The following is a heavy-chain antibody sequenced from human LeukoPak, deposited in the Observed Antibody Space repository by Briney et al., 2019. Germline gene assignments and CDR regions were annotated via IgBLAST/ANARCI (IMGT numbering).Heavy chain of an antibody. Sequence: SETLSLTCTVSGGSISSSSYYWGWIRQPPGKGLEWIGSIYYSGSTYYNPSLKSRVTISVHTSKNQFSLKLSSVTAADTAVYYSASFSSGWPYYFDYWGQGTLVTVSS. CDR1: GGSISSSSYY. V-gene: IGHV4-39*01. CDR3: ASFSSGWPYYFDY. J-gene: IGHJ4*02. CDR2: IYYSGST. D-gene: IGHD6-19*01.